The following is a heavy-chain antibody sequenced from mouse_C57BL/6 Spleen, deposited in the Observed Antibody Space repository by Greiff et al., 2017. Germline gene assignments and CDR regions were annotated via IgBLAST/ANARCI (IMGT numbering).Heavy chain of an antibody. D-gene: IGHD1-1*02. CDR1: GYAFSSSW. J-gene: IGHJ4*01. Sequence: VQLQQSGPELVKPGASVKISCKASGYAFSSSWMTWVKQRPGKGLEWIGRIYPGDGDPNYNGKFTGKATLTADKSSSTAYMQLSSQTSEDSAVYFCARDGDYYAMDYWGQGTSVTVSS. CDR3: ARDGDYYAMDY. V-gene: IGHV1-82*01. CDR2: IYPGDGDP.